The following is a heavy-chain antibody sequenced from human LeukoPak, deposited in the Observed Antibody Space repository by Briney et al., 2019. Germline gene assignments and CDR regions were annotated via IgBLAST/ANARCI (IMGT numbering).Heavy chain of an antibody. J-gene: IGHJ4*02. CDR2: IYYSGST. CDR3: GSRSLSTSDY. D-gene: IGHD3-16*02. V-gene: IGHV4-39*01. Sequence: SETLFLTCTVSGGSISSSSYYWGWIRQPPGKGLEWIGSIYYSGSTYYNPSLKSRVTISVDTSKNQFSLKLSSVTAADTVVYYCGSRSLSTSDYWGREPWSPSPQ. CDR1: GGSISSSSYY.